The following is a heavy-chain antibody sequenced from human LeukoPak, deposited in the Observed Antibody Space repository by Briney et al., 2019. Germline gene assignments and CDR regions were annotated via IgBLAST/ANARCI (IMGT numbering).Heavy chain of an antibody. Sequence: GGSLKLSCAASGFTFSSYGMHWVRQAPGKGLEWVAFIRYDGSNKYYADSVKGRFTISRDNSKNTLYLQMNSLRPEDTAVYYCARVYSSSWSDLYYYGMDVWGQGTTVTVSS. CDR1: GFTFSSYG. V-gene: IGHV3-30*02. CDR3: ARVYSSSWSDLYYYGMDV. D-gene: IGHD6-13*01. CDR2: IRYDGSNK. J-gene: IGHJ6*02.